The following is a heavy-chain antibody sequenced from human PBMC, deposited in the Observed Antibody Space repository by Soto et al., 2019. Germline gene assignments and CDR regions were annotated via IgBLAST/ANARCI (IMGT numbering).Heavy chain of an antibody. D-gene: IGHD6-19*01. V-gene: IGHV4-4*02. CDR3: ARDSSSGSPTRYFQH. CDR1: GGSISSSNW. CDR2: IYHSGST. Sequence: QVQLQESGPGLVKPSGTLSLTCAVSGGSISSSNWWSWVRQPPGKGLEWIGEIYHSGSTNYNPSLKSRVTISVDKSKNQFSLKLCSVTAADTAVYYCARDSSSGSPTRYFQHWGQGTLVTVSS. J-gene: IGHJ1*01.